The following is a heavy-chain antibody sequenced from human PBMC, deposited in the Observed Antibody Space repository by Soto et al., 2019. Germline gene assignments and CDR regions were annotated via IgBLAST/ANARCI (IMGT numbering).Heavy chain of an antibody. CDR3: ARDQRTSLSAIRSLN. V-gene: IGHV4-31*03. D-gene: IGHD2-21*01. CDR2: IYYSGST. J-gene: IGHJ4*02. Sequence: QVQLQESGPGLVKPSQTLSLTCTVSGGSISSGGYYWSWIRQHPGKGLEWIGYIYYSGSTYYNPSLKSRVTISVDTSKNQFSLKLSSVTAADTAVYYCARDQRTSLSAIRSLNWGQGTLVTVSS. CDR1: GGSISSGGYY.